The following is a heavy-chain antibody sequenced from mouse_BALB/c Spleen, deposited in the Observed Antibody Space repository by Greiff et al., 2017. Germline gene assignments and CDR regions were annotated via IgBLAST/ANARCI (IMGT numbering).Heavy chain of an antibody. V-gene: IGHV14-3*02. Sequence: EVKLMESGAELVKPGASVKLSCTASGFNIKDTYMHWVKQRPEQGLEWIGRIDPANGNTKYDPKFQGKATITADTSSNTAYLQLSSLTSEDTAVYYCARRGGSWYFDVWGAGTTVTVSS. CDR2: IDPANGNT. CDR3: ARRGGSWYFDV. CDR1: GFNIKDTY. J-gene: IGHJ1*01.